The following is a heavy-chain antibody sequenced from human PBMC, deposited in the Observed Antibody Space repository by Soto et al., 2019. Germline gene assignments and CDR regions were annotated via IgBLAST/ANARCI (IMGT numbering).Heavy chain of an antibody. Sequence: SETLSLTCTVSGGSISSSSYYWGWIRQPPGKGLEWIGTIYYSGSTYYNPSLKSRVTISVDTSNNQFSLKLSSVTAADTAVYYCARQYGDYVRGAFDIWGQGTMVTVSS. V-gene: IGHV4-39*01. J-gene: IGHJ3*02. CDR1: GGSISSSSYY. D-gene: IGHD4-17*01. CDR3: ARQYGDYVRGAFDI. CDR2: IYYSGST.